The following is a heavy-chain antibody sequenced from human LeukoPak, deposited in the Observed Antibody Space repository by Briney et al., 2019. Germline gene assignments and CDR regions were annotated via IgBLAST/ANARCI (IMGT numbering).Heavy chain of an antibody. CDR3: ARDPTGLVVPAADIDY. V-gene: IGHV3-23*01. Sequence: GGSLRLSCAASGFTFSSYAMSWVRQAPGKGLEWVSAISGSGGSTYYADSVKGRFTISRDNAKSSLYLQMNSLRAEDTAVYYCARDPTGLVVPAADIDYWGQGTLVTVSS. CDR2: ISGSGGST. D-gene: IGHD2-2*01. J-gene: IGHJ4*02. CDR1: GFTFSSYA.